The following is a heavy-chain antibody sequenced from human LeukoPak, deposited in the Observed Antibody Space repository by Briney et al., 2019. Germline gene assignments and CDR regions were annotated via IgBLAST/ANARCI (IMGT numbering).Heavy chain of an antibody. V-gene: IGHV1-2*04. J-gene: IGHJ4*02. Sequence: GASVKVSCKASGYTFTSYGISWVRQAPGQGLEWMGWINPNSGGTNYAQKFQGWVTMTRDTSISTAYMELSRLRSDDTAVYYCAREDGRDGYNRVWYFDYWGQGTLVTVSS. D-gene: IGHD5-24*01. CDR3: AREDGRDGYNRVWYFDY. CDR2: INPNSGGT. CDR1: GYTFTSYG.